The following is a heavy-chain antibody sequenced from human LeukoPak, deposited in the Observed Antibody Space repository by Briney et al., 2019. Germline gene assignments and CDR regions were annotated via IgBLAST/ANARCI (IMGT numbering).Heavy chain of an antibody. D-gene: IGHD2-2*02. CDR3: AKDLYCSSTSCYTYVFDY. Sequence: GGSLRLSCAASGFTFSSYSMHWVRQAPGKGLEWVAFIRYDGSNKYYADSVKGRFTISRDNSKNTPYLQMNSLRAEDTAVYYCAKDLYCSSTSCYTYVFDYWGQGTLVTVSS. CDR2: IRYDGSNK. V-gene: IGHV3-30*02. J-gene: IGHJ4*02. CDR1: GFTFSSYS.